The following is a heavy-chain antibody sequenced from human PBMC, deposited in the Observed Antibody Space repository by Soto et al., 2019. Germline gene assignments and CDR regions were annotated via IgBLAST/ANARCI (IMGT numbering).Heavy chain of an antibody. CDR1: GGSISNYY. Sequence: QVQLQESGPGLVKPSETLSLTCTVSGGSISNYYWSWIRQPPGKGLEWIGYIYDSGSTNSKPSLQNRVTISVDTSKNQFSLKLRAVTAADTAIYYCERARMSMVREVIKYNMDVWGQGTTVIVSS. D-gene: IGHD3-10*01. CDR3: ERARMSMVREVIKYNMDV. V-gene: IGHV4-59*01. J-gene: IGHJ6*02. CDR2: IYDSGST.